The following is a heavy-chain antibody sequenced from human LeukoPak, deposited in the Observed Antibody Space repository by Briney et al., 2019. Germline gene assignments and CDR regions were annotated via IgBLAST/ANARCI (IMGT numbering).Heavy chain of an antibody. CDR2: IYYSGST. V-gene: IGHV4-61*08. D-gene: IGHD3-10*01. CDR3: AREIRNYYGSGSYYKGYFQH. Sequence: SETLSLTCTVSGASISSGGYHWSWIRQPPGKGLEWIGYIYYSGSTNYNPSLKSRVTISVDTSKNQFSLKLSSVTAADTAVYYCAREIRNYYGSGSYYKGYFQHWGQGTLVTVSS. J-gene: IGHJ1*01. CDR1: GASISSGGYH.